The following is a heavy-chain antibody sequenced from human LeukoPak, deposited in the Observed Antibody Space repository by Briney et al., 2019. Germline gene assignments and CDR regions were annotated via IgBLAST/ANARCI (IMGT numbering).Heavy chain of an antibody. J-gene: IGHJ5*02. CDR2: IVVGSGNT. D-gene: IGHD3-9*01. CDR1: GFTFTNSA. V-gene: IGHV1-58*01. Sequence: SVKVSCKASGFTFTNSAVQWVRLARGQRLEWIGWIVVGSGNTNYAQKFQERLTFTRDTSTDTVYMELSSLRSEDTAVYYCAADPYYDIFIGYSSNWFDPWGQGTLVTVSS. CDR3: AADPYYDIFIGYSSNWFDP.